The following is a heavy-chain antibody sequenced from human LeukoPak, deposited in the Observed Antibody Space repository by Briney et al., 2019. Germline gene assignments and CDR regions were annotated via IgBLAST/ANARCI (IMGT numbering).Heavy chain of an antibody. CDR3: AREPASGTHVDY. D-gene: IGHD1-14*01. Sequence: ASVKVSCKASGGTFSSYAISWVRQAPGQGLEWMGRIIPILGIANYAQKFQGRATITADKSTSTAYMELSSLRSEDTAVYYCAREPASGTHVDYWGQGTLVTVSS. CDR2: IIPILGIA. J-gene: IGHJ4*02. V-gene: IGHV1-69*04. CDR1: GGTFSSYA.